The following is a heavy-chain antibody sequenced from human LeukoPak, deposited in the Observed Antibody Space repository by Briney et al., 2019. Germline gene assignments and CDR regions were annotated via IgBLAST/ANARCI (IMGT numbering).Heavy chain of an antibody. D-gene: IGHD3-3*02. V-gene: IGHV1-69*13. Sequence: SVKVSCKASGGSFSDYPINWVRQAPGQGLEWLGGVIPKYSASNYAQAFQGRVTITADESTNTVYMEMSGLRPDDTAVYYCVRPDRIFGVPAAFDAWGQGTLVAVSS. CDR2: VIPKYSAS. J-gene: IGHJ3*01. CDR3: VRPDRIFGVPAAFDA. CDR1: GGSFSDYP.